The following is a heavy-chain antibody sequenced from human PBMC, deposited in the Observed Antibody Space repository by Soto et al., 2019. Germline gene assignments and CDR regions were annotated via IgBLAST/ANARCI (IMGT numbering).Heavy chain of an antibody. CDR2: INHSGST. Sequence: QVQLQQWGAGLLKPSETLSLTCAVYGGTFSGYYLTWIRQPPGTGLEWIGEINHSGSTNYNTSLKSRVTISVDTSKNQFSLKLTSVPAAHTAVYYCARDKITGVFDYWGQGTLVTVSS. CDR3: ARDKITGVFDY. D-gene: IGHD2-8*02. CDR1: GGTFSGYY. V-gene: IGHV4-34*01. J-gene: IGHJ4*02.